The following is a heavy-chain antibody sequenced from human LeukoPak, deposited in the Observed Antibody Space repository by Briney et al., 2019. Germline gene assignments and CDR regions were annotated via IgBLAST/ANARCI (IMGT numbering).Heavy chain of an antibody. D-gene: IGHD3-9*01. CDR2: INPSGGST. CDR3: AREVVIFPDYYYYGMDV. J-gene: IGHJ6*02. CDR1: GYTFTSYY. V-gene: IGHV1-46*01. Sequence: EASVKVSCKASGYTFTSYYMHWVRQAPGQGLEWMGIINPSGGSTSYAQKFQGRVTMTRDTSTSTVYMELSSLRADDTAVYYCAREVVIFPDYYYYGMDVWGQGTTVTVSS.